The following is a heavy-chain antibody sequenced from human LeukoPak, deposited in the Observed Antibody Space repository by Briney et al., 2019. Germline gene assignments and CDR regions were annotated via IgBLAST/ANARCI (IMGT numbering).Heavy chain of an antibody. V-gene: IGHV4-34*01. Sequence: SETLSLTCAVYGGSFSGYYWSWIRQPPGKGLEWIGNIYHSGSTYYNPSLKSRVTISVDTSKNQFSLKLSSVTAADTAVYYCARRYSNSYFDYWGQGTLVTVSS. D-gene: IGHD4-11*01. CDR3: ARRYSNSYFDY. J-gene: IGHJ4*02. CDR1: GGSFSGYY. CDR2: IYHSGST.